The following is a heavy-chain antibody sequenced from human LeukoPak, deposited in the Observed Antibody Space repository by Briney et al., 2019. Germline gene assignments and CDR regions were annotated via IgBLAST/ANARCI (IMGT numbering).Heavy chain of an antibody. V-gene: IGHV3-23*01. CDR3: TRDFGSGVVVTAIVD. D-gene: IGHD2-21*02. CDR1: GFTFSSYA. CDR2: ISGSGGST. Sequence: GGSLRLSCAASGFTFSSYAMSWVRQAPGKGLEWVSAISGSGGSTYYADSVKGRFTISRDNAKNSLFLQMNSLRAEDTATYYCTRDFGSGVVVTAIVDWGQGTLVTVSS. J-gene: IGHJ4*02.